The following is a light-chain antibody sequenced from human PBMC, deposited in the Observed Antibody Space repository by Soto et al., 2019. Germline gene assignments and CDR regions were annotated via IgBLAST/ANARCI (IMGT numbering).Light chain of an antibody. J-gene: IGKJ4*01. CDR3: QQVKSYPRT. Sequence: DIHLTQSPSSLSASVGDRVTITCRASQAITNNLAWYQQKPGNPPRLLFYEESTLHGGVPSRFSGRKVGTQFILTIDSLQPEDFAAYYCQQVKSYPRTFGGGTKVEIK. CDR2: EES. CDR1: QAITNN. V-gene: IGKV1-9*01.